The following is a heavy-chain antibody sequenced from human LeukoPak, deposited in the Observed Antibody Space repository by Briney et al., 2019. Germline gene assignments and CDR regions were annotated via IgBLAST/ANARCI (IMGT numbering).Heavy chain of an antibody. D-gene: IGHD3-10*01. J-gene: IGHJ4*02. V-gene: IGHV3-48*03. CDR1: GFTFSSYG. CDR3: ARDFTYGSGSYYNGGFDY. CDR2: ISSSGSTI. Sequence: GGSLRLSCAASGFTFSSYGMNWVRQAPGKGLEWVSYISSSGSTIYYADSVKGRFTISRDNAKNSLYLQMNSLRAEDTAVYYCARDFTYGSGSYYNGGFDYWGQGTLVTVSS.